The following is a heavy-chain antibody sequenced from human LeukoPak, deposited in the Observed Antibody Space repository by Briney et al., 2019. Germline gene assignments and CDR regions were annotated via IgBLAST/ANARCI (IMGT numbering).Heavy chain of an antibody. V-gene: IGHV3-21*01. CDR2: ISGSSSYI. CDR3: ASEQSGNYYRPFDS. CDR1: GFTFSSHS. J-gene: IGHJ4*02. D-gene: IGHD1-26*01. Sequence: GGSLRLSCAASGFTFSSHSINWVRQAPGKGLEWVSSISGSSSYIYYADSVRGRFTISRDNAKSSLYLQMNSLRAEDTAVYYCASEQSGNYYRPFDSWGQGTLVTVSS.